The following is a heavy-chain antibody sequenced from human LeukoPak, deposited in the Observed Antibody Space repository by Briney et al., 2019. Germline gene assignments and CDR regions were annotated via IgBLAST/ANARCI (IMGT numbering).Heavy chain of an antibody. CDR2: IFGGGGT. CDR3: ASTDRDGGVDY. J-gene: IGHJ4*02. D-gene: IGHD3-16*01. CDR1: GFTVSSNY. Sequence: PGGSLRLSCAAFGFTVSSNYMSWVRQAPGKGLEWVSVIFGGGGTYYGDSVRGRFTISRDNSKNTLYLQMNSLRAEDTAVYYCASTDRDGGVDYWGQGTLVTVSS. V-gene: IGHV3-53*01.